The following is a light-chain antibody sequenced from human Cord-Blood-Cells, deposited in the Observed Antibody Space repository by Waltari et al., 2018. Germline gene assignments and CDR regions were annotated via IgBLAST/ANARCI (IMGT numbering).Light chain of an antibody. V-gene: IGLV2-14*01. J-gene: IGLJ3*02. Sequence: QSALTQPASVSGSPGQSITTSCTGTSSDVGGYNYVSWYQQHPGQAPKLMIYDVSKRPSGVSNRFSGSKSGNTASLTISGLQAEDEADYYCSSYTSSSTLVFGGGTKLTVL. CDR3: SSYTSSSTLV. CDR1: SSDVGGYNY. CDR2: DVS.